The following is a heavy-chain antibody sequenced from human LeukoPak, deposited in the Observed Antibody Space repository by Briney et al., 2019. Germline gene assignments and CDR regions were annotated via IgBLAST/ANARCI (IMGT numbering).Heavy chain of an antibody. CDR1: GFTFSSYA. J-gene: IGHJ3*02. D-gene: IGHD1-14*01. CDR3: ARDPDPDAFDI. Sequence: GGSLRLSCAASGFTFSSYAMSWVRQAPGKGLEWVSAISGSGGSTYYADSVKGRFTISRDNAKNSLYLQMNSLRAEDTAVYYCARDPDPDAFDIWGQGTMVTVSS. CDR2: ISGSGGST. V-gene: IGHV3-23*01.